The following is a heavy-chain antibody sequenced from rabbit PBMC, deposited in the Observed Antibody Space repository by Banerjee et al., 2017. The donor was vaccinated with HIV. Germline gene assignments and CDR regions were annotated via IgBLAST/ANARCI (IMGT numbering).Heavy chain of an antibody. D-gene: IGHD5-1*01. CDR1: GIDFSTYG. J-gene: IGHJ3*01. Sequence: QEQLVESGGGLVTLGGSLKVSCKASGIDFSTYGISWVRQAQGKGLEWIACIYAGSSGITYYASWAKGRFTISKTSSTTVTLQMTSLTAADTATYFCARDRYGSGSVDHDLWGQGTLVTVS. CDR2: IYAGSSGIT. V-gene: IGHV1S45*01. CDR3: ARDRYGSGSVDHDL.